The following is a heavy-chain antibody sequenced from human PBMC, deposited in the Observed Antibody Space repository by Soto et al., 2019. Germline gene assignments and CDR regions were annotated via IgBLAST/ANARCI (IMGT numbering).Heavy chain of an antibody. CDR3: AREIGYYYDSSPL. Sequence: SETLSLTCTVSGGSISSYYWSRIRQPPGKGLEWIGYIYYSWSTNYNPSLKSRVTISVDTSKNQFSLKLSSVTAADTAVYYCAREIGYYYDSSPLWGHGTLVTNSS. CDR2: IYYSWST. D-gene: IGHD3-22*01. J-gene: IGHJ4*01. V-gene: IGHV4-59*01. CDR1: GGSISSYY.